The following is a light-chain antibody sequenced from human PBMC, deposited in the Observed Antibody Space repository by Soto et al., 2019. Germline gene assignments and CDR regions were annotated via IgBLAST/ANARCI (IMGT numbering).Light chain of an antibody. J-gene: IGLJ2*01. CDR2: DVS. CDR1: SSDIGGYNY. CDR3: SSYISSSTLDVV. V-gene: IGLV2-14*01. Sequence: SALTQPASVSGSPGQSITISCTGTSSDIGGYNYVSWYQQHPGKAPKLIIYDVSNRPSGVSNRFSGSKSGNTASLTISGLQAEDEADYYCSSYISSSTLDVVFGGGTKLTVL.